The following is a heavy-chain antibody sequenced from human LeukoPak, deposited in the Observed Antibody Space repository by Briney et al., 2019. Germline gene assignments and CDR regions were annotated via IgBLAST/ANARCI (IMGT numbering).Heavy chain of an antibody. Sequence: SETLSLTCTVSGGSISSGSYYWSWIRQPAGKGLEWIGRIYTSGSTNYNPSLKSRVTISVDTSKNQFSLKLSSVTAADTAVYYCARGDTAMVVGIDYWGQGTLVTVSS. J-gene: IGHJ4*02. CDR2: IYTSGST. V-gene: IGHV4-61*02. CDR3: ARGDTAMVVGIDY. CDR1: GGSISSGSYY. D-gene: IGHD5-18*01.